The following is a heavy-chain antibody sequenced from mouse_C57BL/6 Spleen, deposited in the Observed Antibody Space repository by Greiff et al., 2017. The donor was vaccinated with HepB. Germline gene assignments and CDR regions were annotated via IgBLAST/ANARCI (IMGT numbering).Heavy chain of an antibody. CDR3: ARDWDGGCAY. J-gene: IGHJ3*01. D-gene: IGHD4-1*01. V-gene: IGHV1-19*01. CDR1: GYTFTDYY. Sequence: VQLKQSGPVLVKPGASVKMSCKASGYTFTDYYMNWVKQSHGKSLEWIGVINPYNGGTSYNQKFKGKATLTVDKSSSTAYMELNSLTSEDSAVYYGARDWDGGCAYWGQGTLVTVSA. CDR2: INPYNGGT.